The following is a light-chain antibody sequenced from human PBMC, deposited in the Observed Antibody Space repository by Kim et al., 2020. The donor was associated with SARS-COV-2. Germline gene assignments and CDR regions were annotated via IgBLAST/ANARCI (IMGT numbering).Light chain of an antibody. CDR3: QQYSSSPPLLV. CDR2: GAS. Sequence: PGETATLSCRASQKVSSAYLAWYQLRPGQAPRLLIYGASSRASGIPDRFSGSGSGTDFSLAISRLEPEDRAVYFCQQYSSSPPLLVFGQGTKLEI. CDR1: QKVSSAY. V-gene: IGKV3-20*01. J-gene: IGKJ2*01.